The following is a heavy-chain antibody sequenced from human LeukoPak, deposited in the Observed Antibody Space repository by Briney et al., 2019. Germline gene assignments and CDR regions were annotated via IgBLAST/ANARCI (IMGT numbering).Heavy chain of an antibody. J-gene: IGHJ4*02. CDR3: ARVGTGTPFDY. Sequence: PSETLSLTCTVSGYSISSGYYWGWIRQPPGKGLEWVANIKQDGSEKYYVDSVKGRFTISRDNAKNSLYLQMNSLRAEDTAVYYCARVGTGTPFDYWGQGTLVTVSS. CDR1: GYSISSGYY. V-gene: IGHV3-7*01. CDR2: IKQDGSEK. D-gene: IGHD3/OR15-3a*01.